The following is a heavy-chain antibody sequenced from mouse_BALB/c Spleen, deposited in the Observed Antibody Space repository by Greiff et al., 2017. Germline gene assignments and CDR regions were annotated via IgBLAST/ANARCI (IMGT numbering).Heavy chain of an antibody. D-gene: IGHD2-4*01. CDR1: GYTFTNYW. CDR3: ARSRGITTPFAY. CDR2: IYPGGGYT. J-gene: IGHJ3*01. Sequence: QGQLQQSGAELVRPGTSVKISCKASGYTFTNYWLGWVKQRPGHGLEWIGDIYPGGGYTNYNEKFKGKATLTADTSSSTAYMQLSSLTSEDSAVYFCARSRGITTPFAYWGQGTLVTVSA. V-gene: IGHV1-63*02.